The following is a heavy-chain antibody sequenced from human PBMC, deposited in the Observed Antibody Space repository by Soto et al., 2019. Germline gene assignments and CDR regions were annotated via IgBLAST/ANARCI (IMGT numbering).Heavy chain of an antibody. D-gene: IGHD3-3*01. CDR1: GFTFSTYS. CDR2: ISSRSDTI. Sequence: EVQLVESGGGLVQPGGSLRLSCAVSGFTFSTYSMNWVRQAPGKGLEWVSYISSRSDTIYYADSVKGRFTISRDNANDSLYLHMNSLRDEDTAVYYCAREGHYDFWSGYRYYFDYWGQGTLVTVSS. CDR3: AREGHYDFWSGYRYYFDY. J-gene: IGHJ4*02. V-gene: IGHV3-48*02.